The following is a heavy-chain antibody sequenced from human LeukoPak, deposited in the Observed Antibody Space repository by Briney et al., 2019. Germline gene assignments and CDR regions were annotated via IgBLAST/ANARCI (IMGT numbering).Heavy chain of an antibody. CDR2: INPSGGST. J-gene: IGHJ4*02. Sequence: ASVKVSCKASGHTFTSYYMHWVRQAPGQGLEWMGIINPSGGSTSYAQKFQGRVTMTRDTSTSTVYMELSSLRSEGTAVYYCARDLSVDTAMAPLGYWGQGTLVTVSS. CDR3: ARDLSVDTAMAPLGY. CDR1: GHTFTSYY. D-gene: IGHD5-18*01. V-gene: IGHV1-46*01.